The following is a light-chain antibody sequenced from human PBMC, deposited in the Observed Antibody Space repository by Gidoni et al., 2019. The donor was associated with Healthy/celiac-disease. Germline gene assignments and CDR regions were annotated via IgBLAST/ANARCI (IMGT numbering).Light chain of an antibody. Sequence: ELVLTQSPATLSLSPGERATLSCRASQSVSSYLAWYQQKPGQAPRLLIYDASNRATGIPARFSGSGSGTDFTLTISSLEPEDFAVYYCQQRSNWLRTFGPGTKVDIK. V-gene: IGKV3-11*01. J-gene: IGKJ3*01. CDR3: QQRSNWLRT. CDR1: QSVSSY. CDR2: DAS.